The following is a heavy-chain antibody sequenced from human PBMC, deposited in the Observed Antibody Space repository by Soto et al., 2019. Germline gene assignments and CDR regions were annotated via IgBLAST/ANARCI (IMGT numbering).Heavy chain of an antibody. V-gene: IGHV3-7*01. Sequence: GGSLRLSCAASGFTFSDYLMGWVRQAPGKGLEWVATIMKDGGVKKYVDSVKGRFTISRDNAKNSLFLQMNSLRAEDTAVYYCARDSDYYKADYWGQGTLVTVSS. CDR3: ARDSDYYKADY. CDR1: GFTFSDYL. J-gene: IGHJ4*02. D-gene: IGHD2-21*02. CDR2: IMKDGGVK.